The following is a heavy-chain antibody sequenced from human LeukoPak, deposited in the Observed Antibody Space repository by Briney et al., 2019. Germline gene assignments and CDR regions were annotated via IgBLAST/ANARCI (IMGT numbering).Heavy chain of an antibody. Sequence: GGPLRLSCAASGFTFSSYIMKWVRQAPRRGLVWVSSISSSSRYIYYADSVKGRFPISRDNAKNTLYLQMNSLRAEDTAVYYCARGGSSYGHFDYWGQGTLVTVSS. D-gene: IGHD5-18*01. CDR1: GFTFSSYI. J-gene: IGHJ4*02. V-gene: IGHV3-21*01. CDR3: ARGGSSYGHFDY. CDR2: ISSSSRYI.